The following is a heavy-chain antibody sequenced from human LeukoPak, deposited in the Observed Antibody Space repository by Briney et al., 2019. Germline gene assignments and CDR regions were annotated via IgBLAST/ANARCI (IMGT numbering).Heavy chain of an antibody. CDR2: ISGSGGST. CDR1: GFTFSSYA. CDR3: AKETTVTTKGYYYYGMDV. Sequence: GGSLRLSCAASGFTFSSYAMSWVRQAPGKRLEWVSAISGSGGSTYYADSVKGRFTISRDNSKNTLYLQMNSLRAEDTAVYYCAKETTVTTKGYYYYGMDVWGQGTTVTVSS. D-gene: IGHD4-17*01. J-gene: IGHJ6*02. V-gene: IGHV3-23*01.